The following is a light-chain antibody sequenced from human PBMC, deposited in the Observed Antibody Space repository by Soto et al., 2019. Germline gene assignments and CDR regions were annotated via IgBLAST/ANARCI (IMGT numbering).Light chain of an antibody. J-gene: IGKJ5*01. CDR1: QSVSSSY. CDR2: GAS. Sequence: EIVLTQSPGTLSLSPGERATLSCRASQSVSSSYLAWYQQKPGQAPSLLIYGASSRATGIPDRFSGSGSGTDFTLPISRLEPEDFAVYYCQQYGSSPPVTFGQGTRLEIK. V-gene: IGKV3-20*01. CDR3: QQYGSSPPVT.